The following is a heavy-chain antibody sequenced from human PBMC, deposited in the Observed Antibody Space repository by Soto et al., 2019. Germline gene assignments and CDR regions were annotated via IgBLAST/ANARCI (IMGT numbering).Heavy chain of an antibody. CDR3: AIAAYCSGATCYSGYNWFDP. Sequence: ASVKVSCKVSGYTLSEVSIHWVRQTPGKGLEWMGGFDPENDETCYAQEFQGRVTLTEDTSTDTAYLELSSLRSEDTAIYYCAIAAYCSGATCYSGYNWFDPWGQGTQVTVS. D-gene: IGHD2-2*01. CDR2: FDPENDET. V-gene: IGHV1-24*01. CDR1: GYTLSEVS. J-gene: IGHJ5*02.